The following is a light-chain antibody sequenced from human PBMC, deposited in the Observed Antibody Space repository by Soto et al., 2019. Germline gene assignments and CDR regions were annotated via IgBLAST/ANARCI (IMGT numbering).Light chain of an antibody. V-gene: IGLV1-44*01. CDR3: AAWDATLDGYV. CDR2: SYD. J-gene: IGLJ1*01. CDR1: SSNLGDNT. Sequence: QSVLTQPPSASGTPGQRVTISCSTSSSNLGDNTVNWYQHVPGTAPKLLIYSYDQRPSGVPDRFSGSRSGTSASLAIRGLQSEDEADYYCAAWDATLDGYVFGPVTKFTVL.